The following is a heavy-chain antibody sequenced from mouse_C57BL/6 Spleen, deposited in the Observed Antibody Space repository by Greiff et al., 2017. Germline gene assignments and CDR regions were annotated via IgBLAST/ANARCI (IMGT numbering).Heavy chain of an antibody. J-gene: IGHJ4*01. V-gene: IGHV14-3*01. D-gene: IGHD2-2*01. Sequence: VQLQQSVAELVRPGASVKLSCTASGYNFTNSYMHWVKQRPGQGLEWIGRIDPANGNTKYAPKFQGKATITADTSSNTAYLQLSSLTSEDTAIYYGAAPTMVSYAIDYWGQGTSLTVSS. CDR2: IDPANGNT. CDR1: GYNFTNSY. CDR3: AAPTMVSYAIDY.